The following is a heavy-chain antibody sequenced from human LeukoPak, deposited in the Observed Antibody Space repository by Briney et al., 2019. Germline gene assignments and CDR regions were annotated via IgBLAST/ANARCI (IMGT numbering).Heavy chain of an antibody. J-gene: IGHJ4*02. CDR2: IKKDGSEK. D-gene: IGHD5/OR15-5a*01. Sequence: GGSLRLSCAASGLIFSSYWMSWVRQAPGKGLEWVANIKKDGSEKYYVDSVKGRFTISRDNAKNSLYLQMNSLRAEDTAVYYCARGKGSIDYWGQGTLVTVSS. CDR3: ARGKGSIDY. CDR1: GLIFSSYW. V-gene: IGHV3-7*04.